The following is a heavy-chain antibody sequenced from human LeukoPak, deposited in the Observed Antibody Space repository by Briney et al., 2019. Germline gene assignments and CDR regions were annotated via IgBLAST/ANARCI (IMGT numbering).Heavy chain of an antibody. D-gene: IGHD6-19*01. CDR2: IIPILGIA. CDR3: ARSSGAVAGTDAFDI. CDR1: GGTFSSYA. Sequence: SVKVSCKASGGTFSSYAISWVRQAPGQGLEWMGRIIPILGIANYAQKFQGRVTITADKSTSTAYMELSSLRSEDTAVYYCARSSGAVAGTDAFDIWGQGTVVTVSS. J-gene: IGHJ3*02. V-gene: IGHV1-69*04.